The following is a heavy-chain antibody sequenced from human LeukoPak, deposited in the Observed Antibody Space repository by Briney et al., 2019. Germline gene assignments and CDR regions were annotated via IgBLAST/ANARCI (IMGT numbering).Heavy chain of an antibody. J-gene: IGHJ4*02. CDR3: AKVKSVTRYYFDY. CDR2: SSGSGGST. D-gene: IGHD2-21*02. CDR1: GFSFSSYA. V-gene: IGHV3-23*01. Sequence: GGSLRLSCAASGFSFSSYAMSWVRQAPGKGLEWVSASSGSGGSTYYADSVKGRFTISRDNSKNTLYLQMNSLRAEDTAVYYCAKVKSVTRYYFDYWGQGTLVTVSS.